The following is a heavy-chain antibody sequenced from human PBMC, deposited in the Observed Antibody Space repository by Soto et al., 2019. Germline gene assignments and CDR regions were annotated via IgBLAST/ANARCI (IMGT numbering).Heavy chain of an antibody. D-gene: IGHD6-13*01. CDR1: GDSFDHRGSY. V-gene: IGHV4-39*01. CDR3: ARGSTWQGCDWVDR. J-gene: IGHJ5*02. CDR2: VSFSGSK. Sequence: PXETLALTGTVAGDSFDHRGSYRGWNRHSLGKRLELFGSVSFSGSKSYNPSLRSRVTFSVYTSKTLISLKLWSVTAADTAVYYCARGSTWQGCDWVDRRGQGNLVTGSS.